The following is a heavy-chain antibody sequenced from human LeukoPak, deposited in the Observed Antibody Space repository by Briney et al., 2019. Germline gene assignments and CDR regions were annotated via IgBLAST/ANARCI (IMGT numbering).Heavy chain of an antibody. J-gene: IGHJ4*02. V-gene: IGHV3-66*01. D-gene: IGHD2-2*01. CDR3: ARASYCSSTSCYHFDY. CDR2: IYSGGST. Sequence: GGSLRLSCAASGFTVSSNYMSWVRQAPGKGLEWVSVIYSGGSTYYSDSVKGRFTISRDNSKNTLYLQMNSLRAEDTAVYYCARASYCSSTSCYHFDYWGQGTLVTVSS. CDR1: GFTVSSNY.